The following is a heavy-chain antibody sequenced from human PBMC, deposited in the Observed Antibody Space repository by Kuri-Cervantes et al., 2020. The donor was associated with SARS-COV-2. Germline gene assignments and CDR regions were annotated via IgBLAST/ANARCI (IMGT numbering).Heavy chain of an antibody. V-gene: IGHV3-74*01. CDR2: INNDGSST. CDR1: GFTVSSNY. CDR3: ARHDSLKS. J-gene: IGHJ5*02. Sequence: GGSLRLSCAASGFTVSSNYMTWVRQAPGMGLVWVSRINNDGSSTSYADFVKGRVTISRDNAKNTAYLQIHSLRADDTAVYYCARHDSLKSWGQGTLVTVSS. D-gene: IGHD3-3*01.